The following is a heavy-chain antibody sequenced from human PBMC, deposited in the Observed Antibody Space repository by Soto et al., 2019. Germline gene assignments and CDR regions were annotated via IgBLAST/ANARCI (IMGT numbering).Heavy chain of an antibody. Sequence: EVQLLESGGGLVQPGGSLRLSCAASGFTFSSYAMSWVRQAPGKGLEWVSAISGSGGSTYYADSVKGRFTISRDNSKNTRYLQMNSLRAEDTAVYYCAPVGTSPPLGYWGQGTLVTVSS. J-gene: IGHJ4*02. V-gene: IGHV3-23*01. CDR1: GFTFSSYA. CDR2: ISGSGGST. D-gene: IGHD1-26*01. CDR3: APVGTSPPLGY.